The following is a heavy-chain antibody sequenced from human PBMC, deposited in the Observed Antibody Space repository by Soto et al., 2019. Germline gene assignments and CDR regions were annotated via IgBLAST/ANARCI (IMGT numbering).Heavy chain of an antibody. CDR2: IKQDGSEK. V-gene: IGHV3-7*04. J-gene: IGHJ4*02. Sequence: PGGSLRLSCAASGFTFSSYWMSWVRQAPGKGLEWVANIKQDGSEKYYVDSVKGRFTISRDNAKNSLYLQMNSLRAEDTAVYYCAKEYSSSSSAPLDYWGQGTLVTVSS. CDR1: GFTFSSYW. CDR3: AKEYSSSSSAPLDY. D-gene: IGHD6-6*01.